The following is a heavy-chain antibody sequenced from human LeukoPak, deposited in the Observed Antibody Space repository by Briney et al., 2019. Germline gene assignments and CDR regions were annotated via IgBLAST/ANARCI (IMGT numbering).Heavy chain of an antibody. CDR3: ARDRDYSGSGSPDY. J-gene: IGHJ4*02. D-gene: IGHD3-10*01. CDR2: ISGGGFI. V-gene: IGHV3-66*01. CDR1: GFTVSIHY. Sequence: GGSLRLSCAASGFTVSIHYMSWVRQAPGKGPEWVSIISGGGFINYVDSVRGRFTISRDNSKNTLYLQMNSLRDEDTAVYYCARDRDYSGSGSPDYWGQGTLVTVSS.